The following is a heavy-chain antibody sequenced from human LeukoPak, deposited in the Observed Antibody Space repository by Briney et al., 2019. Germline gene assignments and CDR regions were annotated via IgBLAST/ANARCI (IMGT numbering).Heavy chain of an antibody. V-gene: IGHV5-51*03. CDR3: ATSSQFIAAAGEYFQH. D-gene: IGHD6-13*01. J-gene: IGHJ1*01. Sequence: KPGESLNISCKGSGYSFTSYWIGCVRPMPGKGLEWMGIIYPGDSDTSYSPSFQGQATISAYKAISTAYLQWSSLKASDTAMYYCATSSQFIAAAGEYFQHWGQGTLVTVSS. CDR1: GYSFTSYW. CDR2: IYPGDSDT.